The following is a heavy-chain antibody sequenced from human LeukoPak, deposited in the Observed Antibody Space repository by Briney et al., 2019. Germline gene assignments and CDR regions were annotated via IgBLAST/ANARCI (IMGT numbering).Heavy chain of an antibody. J-gene: IGHJ4*02. V-gene: IGHV3-48*01. Sequence: GGSLRLSCAASGFTFSSYNMNWVRQAPGKGLEWVSYISSSSSIIYYADSVKGRFTISRDNAKNSLYLQMNSLRAEDTAVYYCARDPDLYSSSSAPGYWGQGTLVTVSS. D-gene: IGHD6-6*01. CDR2: ISSSSSII. CDR1: GFTFSSYN. CDR3: ARDPDLYSSSSAPGY.